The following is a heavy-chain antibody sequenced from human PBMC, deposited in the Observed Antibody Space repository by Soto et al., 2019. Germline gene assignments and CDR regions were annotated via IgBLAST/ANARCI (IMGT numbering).Heavy chain of an antibody. V-gene: IGHV3-21*01. CDR2: ISSSSDYT. J-gene: IGHJ6*02. CDR3: ARDPYGGNAGPYFYYSGMDV. Sequence: EVQLVESGGGLVKPGGSLRLSCAASGFMFSTYSTNWVRQAPGKGLEWVASISSSSDYTYYADSVKGRFTISRDNAKNSLYLHMNSLRAEDTAVYYCARDPYGGNAGPYFYYSGMDVWGQGTTVTVSS. CDR1: GFMFSTYS. D-gene: IGHD2-15*01.